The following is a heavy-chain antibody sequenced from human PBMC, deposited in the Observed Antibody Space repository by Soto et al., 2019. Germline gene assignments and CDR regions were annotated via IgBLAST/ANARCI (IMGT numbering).Heavy chain of an antibody. CDR3: VKVAGRTCCYSPNCYDGLDA. D-gene: IGHD2-2*02. Sequence: PAGSLSLTCTVSGFTFSTYAKHWGRQAPGPGLEYVSSISANGGSTYYADSVKGRFIISRDNFKNTLYLQMSSLRAEDTAVYYCVKVAGRTCCYSPNCYDGLDAWGQGTMVTVSS. CDR2: ISANGGST. V-gene: IGHV3-64D*06. CDR1: GFTFSTYA. J-gene: IGHJ6*02.